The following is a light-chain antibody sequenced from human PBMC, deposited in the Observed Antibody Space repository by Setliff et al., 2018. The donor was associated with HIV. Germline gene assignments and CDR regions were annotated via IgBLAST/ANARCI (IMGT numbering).Light chain of an antibody. V-gene: IGLV2-14*01. J-gene: IGLJ1*01. CDR1: SSDVGGYHY. CDR2: EVR. Sequence: QSALIQPASVSGSPGQSITISCTGTSSDVGGYHYVAWYQQHPGKAPKLIIYEVRNRPSGVSNRFSGSKSGNTASLTISGLQAEDEGDYYCSSYAITNTLPFGTGTKVTVL. CDR3: SSYAITNTLP.